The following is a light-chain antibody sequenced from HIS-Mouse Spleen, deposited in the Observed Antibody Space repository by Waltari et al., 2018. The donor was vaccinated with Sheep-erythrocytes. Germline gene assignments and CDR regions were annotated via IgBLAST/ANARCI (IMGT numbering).Light chain of an antibody. Sequence: DIVMTQSPLSLPVTPGEPASLPCRSRQSLLHSNGYNYLDWYLQKPGQSPQLLIYLGSNRASGVPDRFSGSGSGTDFTLKISRVEAEDVGVYYCMQALQTPLTFGGGTKVEIK. V-gene: IGKV2-28*01. J-gene: IGKJ4*01. CDR1: QSLLHSNGYNY. CDR3: MQALQTPLT. CDR2: LGS.